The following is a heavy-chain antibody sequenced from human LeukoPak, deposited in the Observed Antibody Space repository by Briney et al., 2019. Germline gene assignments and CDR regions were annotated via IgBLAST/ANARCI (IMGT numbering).Heavy chain of an antibody. D-gene: IGHD3-22*01. CDR1: GYSFTSYW. CDR2: IYPGDSDT. J-gene: IGHJ3*02. Sequence: GESLKITCKGSGYSFTSYWIGWVRQMPGKGLEWMGIIYPGDSDTRYSPSFQGQVTISADKSISTAYLQWSSLKASDTAMYYCARGGRVVVIDDAFDIWGQGTMVTVSS. V-gene: IGHV5-51*01. CDR3: ARGGRVVVIDDAFDI.